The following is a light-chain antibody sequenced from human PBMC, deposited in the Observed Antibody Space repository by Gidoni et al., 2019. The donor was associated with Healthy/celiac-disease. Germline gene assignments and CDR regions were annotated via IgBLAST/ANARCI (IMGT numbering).Light chain of an antibody. J-gene: IGKJ5*01. V-gene: IGKV1-12*01. CDR3: QQANSFPLT. CDR1: ENIITW. CDR2: GAS. Sequence: IQMTQSPSSVSASVGDRVTITCRASENIITWLAWYQQKPGKAPKFLIYGASTLHGGVPSRFSGSGSGTEFTLTISSLQPEDFATYYCQQANSFPLTFXXXTRLEL.